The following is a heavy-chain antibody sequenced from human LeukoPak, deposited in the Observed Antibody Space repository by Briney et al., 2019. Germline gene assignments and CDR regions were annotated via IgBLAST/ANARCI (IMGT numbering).Heavy chain of an antibody. CDR3: AREGSSGWYDWFDP. CDR1: GFTFSSYG. CDR2: ISPSGDIT. D-gene: IGHD6-19*01. Sequence: PGGSLRLSCAASGFTFSSYGMSWVRQAPGKGLEWVSGISPSGDITYYADSVKGRFTISRDNSKNTLYLQMNSLRAEDTAVYYCAREGSSGWYDWFDPWGQGTLVTVSS. V-gene: IGHV3-23*01. J-gene: IGHJ5*02.